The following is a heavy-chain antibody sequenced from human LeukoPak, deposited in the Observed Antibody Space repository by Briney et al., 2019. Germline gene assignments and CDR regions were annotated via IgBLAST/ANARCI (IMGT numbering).Heavy chain of an antibody. CDR2: IYPGDLRG. J-gene: IGHJ5*02. CDR1: GCSFTSSW. V-gene: IGHV5-51*03. D-gene: IGHD6-13*01. CDR3: ACRDLTSTWSFP. Sequence: PGPSLKISCQGFGCSFTSSWIGWVRQLPGKGMEWKGVIYPGDLRGRYNPPFQGQVTISVDKSINTAYLQWVSLRASDSAMYYCACRDLTSTWSFPWGQGTLVTVSS.